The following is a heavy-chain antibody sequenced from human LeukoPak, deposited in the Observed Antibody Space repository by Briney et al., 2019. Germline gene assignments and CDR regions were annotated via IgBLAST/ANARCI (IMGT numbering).Heavy chain of an antibody. J-gene: IGHJ4*02. D-gene: IGHD1-26*01. CDR2: ISNSGYNT. CDR3: ARHDGSSFIYYVDH. CDR1: GFSVSSRA. V-gene: IGHV3-23*01. Sequence: GGTLRLSCAASGFSVSSRAMSWVRQAPGKGLEGVSTISNSGYNTWYADSVKGRFTISRDNSQNTLYLQMSSLRAEDSALYYCARHDGSSFIYYVDHWGQGALVTVS.